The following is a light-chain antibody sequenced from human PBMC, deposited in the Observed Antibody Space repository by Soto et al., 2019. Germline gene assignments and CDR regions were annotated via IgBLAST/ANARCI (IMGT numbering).Light chain of an antibody. CDR2: AAS. Sequence: DIQMTQSPSSLSSSVGDRVTITCRASQGISNYLVWYQEKPGKVPKLLIYAASTLQSGVPSRFSCNGSGTDFTLTISSLQPEDVATYYCQKNNSAPFTFGPGTKVDIK. V-gene: IGKV1-27*01. CDR3: QKNNSAPFT. CDR1: QGISNY. J-gene: IGKJ3*01.